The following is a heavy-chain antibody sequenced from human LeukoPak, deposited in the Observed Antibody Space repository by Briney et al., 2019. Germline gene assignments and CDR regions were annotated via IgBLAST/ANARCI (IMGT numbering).Heavy chain of an antibody. J-gene: IGHJ4*02. D-gene: IGHD3-22*01. CDR1: GFIFSSYA. Sequence: GGSLRLSCAASGFIFSSYAMSWVRQAPGEGLEWVSAISGSGGNTYYTDSVKGRFTISRDNSKNTLYLQMNSLRPEDTAVYYCAKGLYSSSYPYFFDYWGQGTLVTVSS. CDR2: ISGSGGNT. V-gene: IGHV3-23*01. CDR3: AKGLYSSSYPYFFDY.